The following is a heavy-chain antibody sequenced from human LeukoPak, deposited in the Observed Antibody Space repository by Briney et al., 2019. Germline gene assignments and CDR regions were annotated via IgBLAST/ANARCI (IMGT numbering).Heavy chain of an antibody. CDR3: ARHRAGYHLDW. Sequence: SETLSLTCSVSDDSISSHHWSWIRQPPGKGLEWIGSHYYSGSTYYNPSLKSRVTISVNTSKNQFSLKLNSVTAADTGVYYCARHRAGYHLDWWGQGTLVTVSS. D-gene: IGHD3-9*01. CDR1: DDSISSHH. CDR2: HYYSGST. V-gene: IGHV4-59*05. J-gene: IGHJ4*02.